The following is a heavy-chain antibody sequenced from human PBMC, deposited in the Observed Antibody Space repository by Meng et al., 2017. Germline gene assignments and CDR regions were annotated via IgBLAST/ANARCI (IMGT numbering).Heavy chain of an antibody. Sequence: QVALVQFGAAGKKPGASLKVPCTPCGFTFTAYYVPWVRQAPGQGLDWMGRIDPNSGVTEYAQKFQGRVTVTGDTSISTAYMELSRLRSDDTAIYYCVRDEDISAAGKLFGDYWGQGTLVTVSS. D-gene: IGHD6-13*01. CDR1: GFTFTAYY. CDR2: IDPNSGVT. V-gene: IGHV1-2*06. CDR3: VRDEDISAAGKLFGDY. J-gene: IGHJ4*02.